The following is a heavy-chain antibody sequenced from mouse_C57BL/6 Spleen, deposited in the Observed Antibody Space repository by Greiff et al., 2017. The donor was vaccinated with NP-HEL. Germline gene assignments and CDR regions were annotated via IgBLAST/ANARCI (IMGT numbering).Heavy chain of an antibody. CDR1: GFTFSSYT. CDR2: ISGGGGNT. V-gene: IGHV5-9*01. J-gene: IGHJ3*01. Sequence: EVKLVESGGGLVKPGGSLKLSCAASGFTFSSYTMSWVRQTPEKRLEWVATISGGGGNTYYPDSVKGRFTISRDNAKNTLYLQMSSLRSEDTALYYCASLSTGAFAYWGQGTLVTVSA. CDR3: ASLSTGAFAY. D-gene: IGHD4-1*02.